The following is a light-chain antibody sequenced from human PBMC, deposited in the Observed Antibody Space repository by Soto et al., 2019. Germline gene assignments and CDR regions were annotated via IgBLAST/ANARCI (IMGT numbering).Light chain of an antibody. CDR1: QSVSSSY. J-gene: IGKJ5*01. CDR3: QQYGSSPLVT. V-gene: IGKV3-20*01. CDR2: AAS. Sequence: EIVLTQSPGTLSLSPGERATLSCRASQSVSSSYLAWYQQKPGQPPRLLIYAASSRATSIPDRFSGSGSGTDFTITISRLEPEDFTVYYCQQYGSSPLVTFGQGTRLEIK.